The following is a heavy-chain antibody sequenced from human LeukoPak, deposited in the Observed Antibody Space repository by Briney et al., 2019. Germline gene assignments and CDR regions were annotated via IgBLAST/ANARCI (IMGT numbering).Heavy chain of an antibody. CDR1: GFTFSSYA. D-gene: IGHD1-1*01. J-gene: IGHJ4*02. Sequence: GGSLRLSCAASGFTFSSYAMIWVRQAPGNGLEWVSGISDSGGSTYYADSVRGRFTISRDNSKNTLYVQMNSLRAEDTAVYYCAKVWNDAIYYFDYWGQGTLVTVSS. V-gene: IGHV3-23*01. CDR3: AKVWNDAIYYFDY. CDR2: ISDSGGST.